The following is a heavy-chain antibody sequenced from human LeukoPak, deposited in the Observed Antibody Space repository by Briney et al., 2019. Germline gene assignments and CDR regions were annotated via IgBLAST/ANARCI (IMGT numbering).Heavy chain of an antibody. CDR1: GYTFTGYY. J-gene: IGHJ5*02. Sequence: GASVKVSCKASGYTFTGYYMHWVRQAPGQGLEWMGWINPNSGGTNYAQKFQGRVTMTRDMSISTVYMELSRLRSDDTAVYYCARDRLRLGYERTNWFDPWGQGTLVTVSS. D-gene: IGHD2-15*01. CDR3: ARDRLRLGYERTNWFDP. CDR2: INPNSGGT. V-gene: IGHV1-2*02.